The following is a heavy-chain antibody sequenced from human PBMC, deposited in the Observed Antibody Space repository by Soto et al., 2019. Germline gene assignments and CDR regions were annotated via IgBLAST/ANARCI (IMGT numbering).Heavy chain of an antibody. CDR2: IYYSGST. V-gene: IGHV4-59*08. J-gene: IGHJ4*02. CDR3: ARQLVPRGYFDY. Sequence: SETLSLTCTISGGSISSYYWSWIRQPPGKGLEWIGYIYYSGSTNYNPSLKSRVTISVDTSKSQFSLKLSSVNAEDTAVYYCARQLVPRGYFDYWGQGTLVTVSS. CDR1: GGSISSYY.